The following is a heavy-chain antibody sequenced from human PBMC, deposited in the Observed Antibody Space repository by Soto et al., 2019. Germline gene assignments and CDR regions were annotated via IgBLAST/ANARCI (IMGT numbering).Heavy chain of an antibody. CDR1: GYTFTSYG. CDR3: ARVGFTLEWSPRDV. J-gene: IGHJ6*02. CDR2: ISAYNGNT. D-gene: IGHD3-3*01. V-gene: IGHV1-18*01. Sequence: QVQLVQSGAEVKKPGASVKVSCKASGYTFTSYGISWVRQAPGQGLEWMGWISAYNGNTNYAQKLQGRVTMTTDTTTSTADTELRSLRSDDTAGYYCARVGFTLEWSPRDVWGQGTKVTVSS.